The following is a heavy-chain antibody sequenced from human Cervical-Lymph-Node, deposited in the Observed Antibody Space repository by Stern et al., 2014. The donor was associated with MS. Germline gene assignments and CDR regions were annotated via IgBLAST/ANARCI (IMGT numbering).Heavy chain of an antibody. CDR2: TNEDGTIT. J-gene: IGHJ4*02. V-gene: IGHV3-74*01. CDR3: ARDVAGRSSY. D-gene: IGHD6-6*01. Sequence: EVQLVESGGGLVQPGGSLRLSCEASGFTLRTYWMHWVRQTPGKGLVGVSRTNEDGTITYYADSVKGRFIISRENAKNTLYLQMNSLRAEDTAVYFCARDVAGRSSYWGQGTLVTVSS. CDR1: GFTLRTYW.